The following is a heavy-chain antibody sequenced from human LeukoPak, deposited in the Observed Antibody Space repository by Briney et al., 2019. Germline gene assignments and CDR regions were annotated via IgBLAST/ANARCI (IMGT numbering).Heavy chain of an antibody. D-gene: IGHD2-2*01. Sequence: GGSLRLSCAASGFTVSSNYMSWVRQAPGKGLEWVSVIYSGGSTYYADSVKGRFTISRDNSKNTLYLQMNSMRAEDTAVYYCARASRCSSTSCESYYYYYMDVWGKGTTVTVSS. J-gene: IGHJ6*03. CDR2: IYSGGST. CDR3: ARASRCSSTSCESYYYYYMDV. V-gene: IGHV3-66*02. CDR1: GFTVSSNY.